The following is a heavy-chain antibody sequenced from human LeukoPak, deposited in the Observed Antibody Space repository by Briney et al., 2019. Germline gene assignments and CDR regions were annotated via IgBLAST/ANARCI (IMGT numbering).Heavy chain of an antibody. CDR2: ISTSGST. CDR1: GGSISSSY. V-gene: IGHV4-4*07. D-gene: IGHD3-22*01. Sequence: SETLSLTCTVSGGSISSSYWSWIRQPAGKGLEWIGRISTSGSTNYNPSLKSRVTMSVDTSKNQFSLKLTSVTAADTAMYYCARYDSTGLDYWGQGTLVTVSS. CDR3: ARYDSTGLDY. J-gene: IGHJ4*02.